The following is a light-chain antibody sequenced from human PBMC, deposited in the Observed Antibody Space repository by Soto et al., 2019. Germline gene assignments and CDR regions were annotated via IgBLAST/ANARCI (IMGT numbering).Light chain of an antibody. CDR1: QSVLYSSNNKNY. CDR2: WAS. Sequence: DIVTTQSPDSLAVSLGERATINCKSSQSVLYSSNNKNYLAWYQQKPGQPPKLLIYWASTRESGVPDRFSGSGSGTNFTLTISSLQAEDVAVYYCQQYYKSWMFGQGTKVEIK. CDR3: QQYYKSWM. J-gene: IGKJ1*01. V-gene: IGKV4-1*01.